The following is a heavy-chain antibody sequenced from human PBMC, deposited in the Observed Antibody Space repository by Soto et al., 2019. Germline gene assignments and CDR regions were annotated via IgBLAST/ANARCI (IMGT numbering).Heavy chain of an antibody. CDR3: ANGSSSSSAYLDY. CDR1: GYSFSSHA. D-gene: IGHD6-6*01. V-gene: IGHV1-69*06. Sequence: SVKVSCKASGYSFSSHAITWVRQAPGQGLEWMGGIIPVFGTPSYAQKFQGRVTISADKSTNTSYLELRSLRSEDTAVYYCANGSSSSSAYLDYRRRRPLVTVSS. CDR2: IIPVFGTP. J-gene: IGHJ4*02.